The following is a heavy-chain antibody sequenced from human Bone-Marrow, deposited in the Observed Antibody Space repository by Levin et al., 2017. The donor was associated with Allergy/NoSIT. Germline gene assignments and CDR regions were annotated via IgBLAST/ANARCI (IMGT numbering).Heavy chain of an antibody. CDR2: ITSGSGGGI. CDR1: GFTFSSYA. V-gene: IGHV3-23*01. D-gene: IGHD1-26*01. J-gene: IGHJ4*02. Sequence: QSSETLSLTCAASGFTFSSYAMTWVRQAPGKGLEWVSHITSGSGGGIYYADSVKGRFTISRDNSKSTLYLQMSSLRGEDTALYYCARGTYGSFDYWGQGTLVTVSS. CDR3: ARGTYGSFDY.